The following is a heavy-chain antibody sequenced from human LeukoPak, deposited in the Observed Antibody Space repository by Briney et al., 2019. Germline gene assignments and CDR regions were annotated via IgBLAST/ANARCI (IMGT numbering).Heavy chain of an antibody. CDR1: GYTFTSYG. CDR2: ISAYNGNT. Sequence: ASVKVSCKASGYTFTSYGISWVRQAPGQGLEWMGWISAYNGNTNYAQKLQGRVTMTTDTSTSTAYMELRSLRSDDTAVYYCARPTAGYDSSGYDAFDIWGQGTVVTVSS. V-gene: IGHV1-18*01. CDR3: ARPTAGYDSSGYDAFDI. D-gene: IGHD3-22*01. J-gene: IGHJ3*02.